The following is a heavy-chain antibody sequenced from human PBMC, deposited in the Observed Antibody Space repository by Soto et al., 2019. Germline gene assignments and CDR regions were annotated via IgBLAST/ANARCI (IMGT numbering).Heavy chain of an antibody. D-gene: IGHD2-15*01. Sequence: EVHLVESGGGLVKPGGSLRLSCAVSGFTFSSCTMNWVRQAPGKGLEWVSSISPSTSHIYYTDSVKGRFTISRDNATNSLFLQMNSLRAEDTAFYYCSGCSGGACHRNYGMDVWGQGTTVTVSS. CDR2: ISPSTSHI. CDR3: SGCSGGACHRNYGMDV. V-gene: IGHV3-21*01. CDR1: GFTFSSCT. J-gene: IGHJ6*02.